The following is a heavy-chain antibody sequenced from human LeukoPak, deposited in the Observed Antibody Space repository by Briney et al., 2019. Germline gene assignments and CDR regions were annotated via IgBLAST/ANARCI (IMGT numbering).Heavy chain of an antibody. CDR3: ARGPGDYRYFDY. CDR2: IKVDGSET. V-gene: IGHV3-7*05. J-gene: IGHJ4*02. Sequence: GGSLRLSCEASGFSFSDYYMTWIRQAPGKGLEWVANIKVDGSETHYVDSVKGRFTISRDNAKSSLYLEMNTLRAEDTAMFYCARGPGDYRYFDYWGQGTLVTVSS. CDR1: GFSFSDYY. D-gene: IGHD4-17*01.